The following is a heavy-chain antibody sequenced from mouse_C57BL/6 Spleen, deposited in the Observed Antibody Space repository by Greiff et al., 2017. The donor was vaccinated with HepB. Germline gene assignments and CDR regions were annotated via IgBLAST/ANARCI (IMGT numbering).Heavy chain of an antibody. CDR3: ASYYGSSLSGWFAY. D-gene: IGHD1-1*01. CDR2: ISNGGGST. Sequence: EVQRVESGGGLVQPGGSLKLSCAASGFTFSDYYMYWVRQTPEKRLEWVAYISNGGGSTYYPDTVKGRFTISRDNAKNTLYLQMSRLKSEDTAMYYCASYYGSSLSGWFAYWGQGTLVTVSA. J-gene: IGHJ3*01. V-gene: IGHV5-12*01. CDR1: GFTFSDYY.